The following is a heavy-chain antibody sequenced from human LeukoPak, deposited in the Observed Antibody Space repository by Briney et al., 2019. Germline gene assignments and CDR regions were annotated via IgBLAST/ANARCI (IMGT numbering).Heavy chain of an antibody. CDR3: ARRGTIDSGRPWN. CDR2: MHYSGST. D-gene: IGHD1-26*01. CDR1: GGSINSSDYY. J-gene: IGHJ4*02. Sequence: SETLSLTCTVSGGSINSSDYYWGWIRQPPGKGLEWIGSMHYSGSTYYNQSLKSRVAISVDTSKNQFSLRVRSVTAADTALYYCARRGTIDSGRPWNWGQGTLVTVSS. V-gene: IGHV4-39*01.